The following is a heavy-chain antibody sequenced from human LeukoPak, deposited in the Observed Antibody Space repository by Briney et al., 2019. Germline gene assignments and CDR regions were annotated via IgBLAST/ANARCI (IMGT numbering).Heavy chain of an antibody. CDR1: GFPFSSYS. CDR3: ASTRSHKFDY. Sequence: PGGSLRLSCAASGFPFSSYSMNWVRQAPGKGLEWVSYISSSSTIYYADSVKGRFTISRDNAKNSLYLQMNSLRAEDTAVYYCASTRSHKFDYWGQGTLVTVSS. J-gene: IGHJ4*02. D-gene: IGHD2-15*01. V-gene: IGHV3-48*04. CDR2: ISSSSTI.